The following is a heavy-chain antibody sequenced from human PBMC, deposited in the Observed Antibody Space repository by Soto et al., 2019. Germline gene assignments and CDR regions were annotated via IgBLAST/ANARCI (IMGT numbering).Heavy chain of an antibody. D-gene: IGHD2-21*01. Sequence: EVQLVESGGGLVQPGGYLRLSCAASGFMFSPYWMSWVRQDPGKGLEWVATISGGASDKFYVDSVKGRFTISRDDAKNSVYLQMNSLRDEDTAIYYCVREDWHRFDAWGQGTLVTVSS. J-gene: IGHJ4*02. CDR2: ISGGASDK. CDR3: VREDWHRFDA. CDR1: GFMFSPYW. V-gene: IGHV3-7*01.